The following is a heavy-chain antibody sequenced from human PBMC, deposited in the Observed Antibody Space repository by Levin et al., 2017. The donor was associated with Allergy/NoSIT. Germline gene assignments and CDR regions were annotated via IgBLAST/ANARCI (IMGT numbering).Heavy chain of an antibody. J-gene: IGHJ6*03. D-gene: IGHD3-16*01. CDR3: ARKGEKQLPYYYYMDV. V-gene: IGHV3-11*03. CDR2: ISSSSSYT. Sequence: GGSLRLSCAASGFTFSDYYMSWIRQAPGKGLEWVSYISSSSSYTNYADSVKGRFTISRDNAKNSLYLQMNSLRAEDTAVYYCARKGEKQLPYYYYMDVWGKGTTVTVSS. CDR1: GFTFSDYY.